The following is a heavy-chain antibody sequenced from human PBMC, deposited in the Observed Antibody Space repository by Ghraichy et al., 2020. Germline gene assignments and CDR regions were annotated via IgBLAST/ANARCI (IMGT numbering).Heavy chain of an antibody. V-gene: IGHV1-8*01. CDR1: GYTFTSYD. CDR2: TNPNSGNT. CDR3: ATKGYSSSWGGYDY. D-gene: IGHD6-13*01. Sequence: ASVKVSCKASGYTFTSYDINWVRQATGQGLEWMGWTNPNSGNTGYAQKFQGRVTMTRNTSISTAYMELSSLRSEDTAVYYCATKGYSSSWGGYDYWGQGTLVTVSS. J-gene: IGHJ4*02.